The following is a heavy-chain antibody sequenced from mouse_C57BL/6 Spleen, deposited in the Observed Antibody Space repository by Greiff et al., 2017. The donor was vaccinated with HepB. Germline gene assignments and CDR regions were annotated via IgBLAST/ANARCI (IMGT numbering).Heavy chain of an antibody. CDR2: IHPNSGST. CDR1: RYTFTSHW. CDR3: AREDYGYDLYYFDY. Sequence: QVQLQQPGAELVKPGASVKLSCKASRYTFTSHWMHWVKQRPGQGLEWIGLIHPNSGSTNYNEKFKSKATLTVDKSSSTAYMQLSSLTSEDSAVYYCAREDYGYDLYYFDYWGQGTTLTVSS. V-gene: IGHV1-64*01. J-gene: IGHJ2*01. D-gene: IGHD2-2*01.